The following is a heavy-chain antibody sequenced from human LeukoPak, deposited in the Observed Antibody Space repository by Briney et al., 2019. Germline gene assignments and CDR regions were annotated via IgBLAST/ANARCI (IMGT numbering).Heavy chain of an antibody. CDR1: GGSISSGSYY. Sequence: PSQTLSLTCTVSGGSISSGSYYWSWIRQPAGKGLEWIGRIYTSGSTHYNPSLKSRVTISVDTSKNQFSLKLTSVTAADTAVYYCARVGSSSFDIWGQGTMVTVSS. D-gene: IGHD6-6*01. J-gene: IGHJ3*02. CDR3: ARVGSSSFDI. V-gene: IGHV4-61*02. CDR2: IYTSGST.